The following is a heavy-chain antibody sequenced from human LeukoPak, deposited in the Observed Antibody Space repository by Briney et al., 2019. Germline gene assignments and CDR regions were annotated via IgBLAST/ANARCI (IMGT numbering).Heavy chain of an antibody. CDR1: GYTFTNYA. CDR3: ARSTEYSSGSNGGYYFDY. CDR2: INGGNGKT. D-gene: IGHD6-19*01. V-gene: IGHV1-3*01. J-gene: IGHJ4*02. Sequence: ASVKVSCKASGYTFTNYAIHWVRQAPGQGLEWMGWINGGNGKTKYSQKFQDRVTISRDTSASTDYMELSSLRSEHTAIYYCARSTEYSSGSNGGYYFDYWGQGTLVTVSS.